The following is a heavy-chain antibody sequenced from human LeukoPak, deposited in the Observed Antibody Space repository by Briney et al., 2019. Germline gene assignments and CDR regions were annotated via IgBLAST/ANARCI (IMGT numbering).Heavy chain of an antibody. CDR3: AREQQRGGYTQPTDY. J-gene: IGHJ4*02. CDR1: GYTFTSYG. CDR2: INPNSGGT. D-gene: IGHD6-13*01. V-gene: IGHV1-2*02. Sequence: GASVKVSCKASGYTFTSYGISWVRQAPGQGLEWMGWINPNSGGTNYAQKFQGRVTMTRDTSISTAYMELSRLRSDDTAVYYCAREQQRGGYTQPTDYWGQGTLVTVSS.